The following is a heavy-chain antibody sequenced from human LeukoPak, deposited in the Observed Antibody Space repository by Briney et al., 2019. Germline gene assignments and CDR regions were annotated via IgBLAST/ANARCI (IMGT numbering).Heavy chain of an antibody. Sequence: QPGGSLRLSCAASGFTFSSYWMHWVRQAPGKGLEWVSYISSSGSTIYYADSVKGRFTISRDNAKNSLYVQMNSLRAEDTAVYYCARGYAGTLFYWGQGTLVTVSS. CDR2: ISSSGSTI. CDR1: GFTFSSYW. D-gene: IGHD4-23*01. CDR3: ARGYAGTLFY. J-gene: IGHJ4*02. V-gene: IGHV3-48*04.